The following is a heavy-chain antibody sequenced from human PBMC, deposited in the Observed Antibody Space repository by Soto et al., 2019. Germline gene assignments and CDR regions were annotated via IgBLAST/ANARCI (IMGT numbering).Heavy chain of an antibody. J-gene: IGHJ4*02. CDR3: VRGAMVREPFDY. CDR2: INPGNGNT. CDR1: GYTYVSYS. Sequence: ASVKVSCKASGYTYVSYSMHWVRQAPGQRLEWMGWINPGNGNTKYSQKFQGRVTITRDTSASTAYMELSSLRSEDTAVYYCVRGAMVREPFDYWGQGTLVTVSS. D-gene: IGHD3-10*01. V-gene: IGHV1-3*01.